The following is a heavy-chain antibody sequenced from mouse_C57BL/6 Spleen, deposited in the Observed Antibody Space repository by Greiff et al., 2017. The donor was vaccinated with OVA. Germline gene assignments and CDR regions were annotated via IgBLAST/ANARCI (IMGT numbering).Heavy chain of an antibody. Sequence: QVQLQQPGTELVKPGASVKLSCKASGYTFTSYWMHWVKQRPGQGLEWIGMIHPNSGSTNYNEKFKSKATLTVDTSSSTAYMQLSSLTSEDSAVYYCARSGITTVPRFTYWGQGTLVTVSA. CDR2: IHPNSGST. CDR3: ARSGITTVPRFTY. V-gene: IGHV1-64*01. CDR1: GYTFTSYW. D-gene: IGHD1-1*01. J-gene: IGHJ3*01.